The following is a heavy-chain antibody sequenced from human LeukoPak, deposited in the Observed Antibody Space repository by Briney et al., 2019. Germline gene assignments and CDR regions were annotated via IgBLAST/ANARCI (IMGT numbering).Heavy chain of an antibody. J-gene: IGHJ4*02. CDR3: ARVGATLDY. D-gene: IGHD1-26*01. V-gene: IGHV3-23*01. Sequence: GGSLRLSCAASGFTFSTYAMSWVRQAPGKGLEWVSAISGRGVSTSYADSVRGRFTISRDNSKNTLYLQLNSLRAEDTAVYYCARVGATLDYWGQGTLVTVSS. CDR2: ISGRGVST. CDR1: GFTFSTYA.